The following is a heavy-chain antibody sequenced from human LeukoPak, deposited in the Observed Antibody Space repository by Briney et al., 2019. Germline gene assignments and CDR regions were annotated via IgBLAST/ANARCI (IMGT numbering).Heavy chain of an antibody. CDR3: ARDGDCSSTSCYPYYYYGMDV. J-gene: IGHJ6*02. Sequence: GGSLRLSCAASGFTVSSNYMTWVRQAPGKGLEWVSIIYSGGSTYYADSVKGRFTISRDNSKNTLYLQMNSLRAEDTAVYYCARDGDCSSTSCYPYYYYGMDVWGQGTTVTVSS. V-gene: IGHV3-66*01. CDR2: IYSGGST. CDR1: GFTVSSNY. D-gene: IGHD2-2*01.